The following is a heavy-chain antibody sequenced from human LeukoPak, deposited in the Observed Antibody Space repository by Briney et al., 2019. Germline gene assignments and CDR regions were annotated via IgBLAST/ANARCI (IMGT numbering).Heavy chain of an antibody. CDR3: ARSLGAGGDCCTFDY. Sequence: SETLSLTCTVSGGSISSYYWSWIRQHPGKGLEWIGYIYYSGSTYYNPSLKSRVTISVDTSKNQFSLKLSSVTAADTAVYYCARSLGAGGDCCTFDYWGQGTLVTVSS. CDR1: GGSISSYY. V-gene: IGHV4-59*06. D-gene: IGHD2-21*02. CDR2: IYYSGST. J-gene: IGHJ4*02.